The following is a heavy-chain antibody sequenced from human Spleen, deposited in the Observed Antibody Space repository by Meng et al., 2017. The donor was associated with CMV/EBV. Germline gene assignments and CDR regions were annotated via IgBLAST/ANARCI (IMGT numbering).Heavy chain of an antibody. Sequence: GESLKISCAGSGFMFSDYHMSWIRQAPGKGLEWVSYIRSSGNGIYYADSVKGRFTISRDNAKNSLYLQMSSLRAEDTAVYYCARDSRTDAGWHFDLWGRGTLVTVSS. CDR2: IRSSGNGI. CDR1: GFMFSDYH. V-gene: IGHV3-11*04. CDR3: ARDSRTDAGWHFDL. J-gene: IGHJ2*01.